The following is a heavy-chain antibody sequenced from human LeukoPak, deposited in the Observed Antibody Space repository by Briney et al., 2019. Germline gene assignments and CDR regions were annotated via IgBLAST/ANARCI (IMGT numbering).Heavy chain of an antibody. D-gene: IGHD3-10*01. V-gene: IGHV3-23*01. CDR3: AKDRGLLWFGELQDAFDI. CDR1: GFTFSSYA. Sequence: PGRSLRLSCAASGFTFSSYAMSWVRQAPGKGLEWVSAISGSGGSTYYADSVKGRFTISRDNSKNTLYLQMNSLRAEDTAVYYCAKDRGLLWFGELQDAFDIWGQGTMVTVSS. CDR2: ISGSGGST. J-gene: IGHJ3*02.